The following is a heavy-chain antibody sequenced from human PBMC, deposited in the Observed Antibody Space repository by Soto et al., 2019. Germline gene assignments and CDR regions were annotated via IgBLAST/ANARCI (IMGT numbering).Heavy chain of an antibody. J-gene: IGHJ5*02. D-gene: IGHD5-12*01. CDR1: GYTFFTYD. CDR2: ISTYSGDT. V-gene: IGHV1-18*01. Sequence: ASVKVSCKASGYTFFTYDISWVRQAPGQGPEWMGWISTYSGDTKYAQKFQGRVTMTTDTSTTTAYLELRSLRSDDTAVYYCARHHGPTTSENWFDPWGQGTLVTVSS. CDR3: ARHHGPTTSENWFDP.